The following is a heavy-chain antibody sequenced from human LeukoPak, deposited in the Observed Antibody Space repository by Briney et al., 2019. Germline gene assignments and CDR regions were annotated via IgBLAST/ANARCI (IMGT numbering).Heavy chain of an antibody. D-gene: IGHD6-19*01. J-gene: IGHJ4*02. Sequence: SETLSLTCTVSGGSISGYYWSWIRQPPGKGLEWIGYIYYSGSTNYNPSLKSRVTISVDTSKNQSSLKLSSVTAADTAVYYCAGTYSSGWGTIDYWGQGTLVTVSS. CDR3: AGTYSSGWGTIDY. CDR1: GGSISGYY. V-gene: IGHV4-59*01. CDR2: IYYSGST.